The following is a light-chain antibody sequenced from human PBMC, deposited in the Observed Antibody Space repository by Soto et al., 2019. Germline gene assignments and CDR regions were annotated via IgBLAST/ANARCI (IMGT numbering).Light chain of an antibody. CDR1: SSDVGGYNY. J-gene: IGLJ2*01. CDR3: SSFAGGGNPVL. CDR2: DVT. V-gene: IGLV2-8*01. Sequence: QSALTEPPSASGSLGQSVTISCTGTSSDVGGYNYVSWHQQHPGNAPKVMIYDVTKRPPGVPDRFSGSKSGNTASLTVSGLQAEDEADYYCSSFAGGGNPVLLGGGTKLTVL.